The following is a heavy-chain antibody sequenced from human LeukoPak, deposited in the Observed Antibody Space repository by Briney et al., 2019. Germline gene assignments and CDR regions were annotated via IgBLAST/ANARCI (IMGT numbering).Heavy chain of an antibody. J-gene: IGHJ4*02. D-gene: IGHD6-6*01. Sequence: SVKVSCKASGGTFSSYAISWVRQASGQGLEWMGGIIPIFGTANYAQKFQGRVTITTDESTSTAYMELSSLRSEDTAVYYCARGGSSSSGGVYFDYWGQGTLVTVSS. V-gene: IGHV1-69*05. CDR2: IIPIFGTA. CDR3: ARGGSSSSGGVYFDY. CDR1: GGTFSSYA.